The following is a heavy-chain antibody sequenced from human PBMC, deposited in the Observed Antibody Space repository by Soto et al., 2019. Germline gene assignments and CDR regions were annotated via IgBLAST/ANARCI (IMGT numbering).Heavy chain of an antibody. CDR1: GGTFSSYA. CDR2: IIPILGIA. Sequence: ASVKVSCKASGGTFSSYAISWVRQAPGQGLEWMGRIIPILGIANYAQKFQGRVTITADKSTSTAYMELSSLRSEDTAVYYCARSPHPGGNLFFDYWGQGTLVTVSS. CDR3: ARSPHPGGNLFFDY. V-gene: IGHV1-69*04. J-gene: IGHJ4*02. D-gene: IGHD2-15*01.